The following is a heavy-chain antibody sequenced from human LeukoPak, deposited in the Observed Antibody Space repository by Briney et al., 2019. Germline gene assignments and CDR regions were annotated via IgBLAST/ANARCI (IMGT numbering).Heavy chain of an antibody. V-gene: IGHV3-23*01. Sequence: GRSLRLSCAASGFTFSYFTMSWVRQAPGGGLEWVSAISGSADTTYYADSVKGRFTISRDNAKNSLYLQMNSLRAEDTAVYYCARDATMVPLYYYYYMDVWGKGTTVTVSS. CDR3: ARDATMVPLYYYYYMDV. CDR2: ISGSADTT. D-gene: IGHD3-10*01. CDR1: GFTFSYFT. J-gene: IGHJ6*03.